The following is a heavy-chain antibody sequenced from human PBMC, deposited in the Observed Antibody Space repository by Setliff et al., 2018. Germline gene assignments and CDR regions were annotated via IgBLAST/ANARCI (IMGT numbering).Heavy chain of an antibody. Sequence: RASVKVSCKASGYTFISYGISWVRQAPGQGLEWMGWIGAYNGNTNYAQKLQGRVTMTTDTSTSTAYMELRSLRSDDTAVYYCARVLFHCSSTSCYLDAFDIWGQGTMVTVSS. CDR3: ARVLFHCSSTSCYLDAFDI. D-gene: IGHD2-2*01. J-gene: IGHJ3*02. V-gene: IGHV1-18*01. CDR1: GYTFISYG. CDR2: IGAYNGNT.